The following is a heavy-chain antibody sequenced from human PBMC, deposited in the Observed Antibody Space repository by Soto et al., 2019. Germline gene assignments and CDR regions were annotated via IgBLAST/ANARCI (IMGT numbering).Heavy chain of an antibody. CDR1: GDSMNHNY. J-gene: IGHJ4*01. CDR3: AKGNGWYYY. CDR2: IYYSGST. D-gene: IGHD6-19*01. Sequence: QVQLQESGPGLVKPSETLSLTCSISGDSMNHNYWTWIRQPPGKGLEWIGYIYYSGSTNYSLSLKSRVNIAIDTSKNQFSLKQNSVTAADAAVYYCAKGNGWYYYWGQGTLVTVSS. V-gene: IGHV4-59*01.